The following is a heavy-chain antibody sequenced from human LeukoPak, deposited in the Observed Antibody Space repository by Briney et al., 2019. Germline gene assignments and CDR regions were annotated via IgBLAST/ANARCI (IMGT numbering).Heavy chain of an antibody. Sequence: SQTLSLTCAVSGGSISSGGYSWSWIRQPPGKGLEWIGYIYRSGSTYYNPSLKSRVTISVDRSKNQFSLKLSSVTAADTAVYYCARVRATVVTLIDYWGQGTLVTVSS. J-gene: IGHJ4*02. CDR2: IYRSGST. V-gene: IGHV4-30-2*01. CDR3: ARVRATVVTLIDY. CDR1: GGSISSGGYS. D-gene: IGHD4-23*01.